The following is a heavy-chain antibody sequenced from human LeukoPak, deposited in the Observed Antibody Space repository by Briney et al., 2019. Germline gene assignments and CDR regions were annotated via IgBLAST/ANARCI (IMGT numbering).Heavy chain of an antibody. CDR3: ARDPPGGIGEYFQH. CDR2: IYHDGST. V-gene: IGHV4-39*07. Sequence: SETLSLTCTVSGDSITITNYYWGWIRQPPGKGLEWVGNIYHDGSTYYNPSLKSRVTISVDKSKNQFSLKLSSVTAADTAVYYCARDPPGGIGEYFQHWGQGTLVTVSS. J-gene: IGHJ1*01. D-gene: IGHD2-15*01. CDR1: GDSITITNYY.